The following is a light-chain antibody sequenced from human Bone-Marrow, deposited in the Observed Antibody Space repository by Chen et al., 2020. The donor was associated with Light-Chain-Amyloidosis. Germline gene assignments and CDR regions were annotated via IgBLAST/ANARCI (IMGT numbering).Light chain of an antibody. Sequence: QSALTQPASVSGSPGQSITISCTGTSRDVGGDNHVSWYQQHPDKAPKLMIYEVTNRPSWVPDRFSGSKSDNTASLTISGLQTEDEADYLCSSYTITNTLVFGSGTRVTVL. CDR1: SRDVGGDNH. V-gene: IGLV2-14*01. J-gene: IGLJ1*01. CDR3: SSYTITNTLV. CDR2: EVT.